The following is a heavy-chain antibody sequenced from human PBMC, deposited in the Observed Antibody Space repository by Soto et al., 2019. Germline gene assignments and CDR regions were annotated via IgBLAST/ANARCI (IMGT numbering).Heavy chain of an antibody. V-gene: IGHV4-4*02. Sequence: QVQLQESGPGLVKPSGTLALTCAVSGVSVTRSNWWSWVRQSPGKGLEWIGEVYHSGSTRYNPSLNIRVTLSGDISRNQFSLRLTSVTAADTAVYYCAREGIYSSFDPWGQGILVTVSS. CDR2: VYHSGST. CDR3: AREGIYSSFDP. CDR1: GVSVTRSNW. J-gene: IGHJ5*02. D-gene: IGHD5-12*01.